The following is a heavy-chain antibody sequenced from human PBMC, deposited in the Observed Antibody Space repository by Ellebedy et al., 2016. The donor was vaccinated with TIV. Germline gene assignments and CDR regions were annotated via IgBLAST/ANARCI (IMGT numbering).Heavy chain of an antibody. CDR1: GFTFNNCP. D-gene: IGHD5-12*01. Sequence: GGSLRLSXAASGFTFNNCPMSWVRQAPGKGLEWLSTISGSGGVTYYADSVKGRFTISRDDSENTLYLQMNSLRADDTAVYYCAKGPPDIVATIGDHWGQGTLVTVSS. V-gene: IGHV3-23*01. CDR3: AKGPPDIVATIGDH. CDR2: ISGSGGVT. J-gene: IGHJ5*02.